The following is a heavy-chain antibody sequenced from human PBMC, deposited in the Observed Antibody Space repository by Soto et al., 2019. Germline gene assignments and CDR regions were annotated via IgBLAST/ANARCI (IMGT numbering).Heavy chain of an antibody. V-gene: IGHV1-69*06. D-gene: IGHD3-16*01. Sequence: QVQLVQSGAEMRKPGSSLRVSCKASGGTFSDFAFSWVRQAPGQGLEWMGGIVPRFGSPNYAQNFGGRVTISADTSTSTVYTEVSSLRFDDTAVYFCARDRIQLRLGKYSFNGMDVWGQGTTITVSS. CDR1: GGTFSDFA. CDR3: ARDRIQLRLGKYSFNGMDV. CDR2: IVPRFGSP. J-gene: IGHJ6*02.